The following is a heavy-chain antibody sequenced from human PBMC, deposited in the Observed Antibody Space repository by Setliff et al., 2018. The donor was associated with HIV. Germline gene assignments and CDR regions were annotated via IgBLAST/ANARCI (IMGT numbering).Heavy chain of an antibody. V-gene: IGHV4-39*07. CDR2: IFYTGST. CDR1: GGSISSSTYY. Sequence: SETLSLTCSVSGGSISSSTYYWGWIRQPSGKGLEWIGDIFYTGSTYYNPSLKSRVAISIDTSENQFSLKLTSVTAADTAVYYCAREQFPSQECSGGSRYPKPYYFDYWGQGTLVTVSS. D-gene: IGHD2-15*01. CDR3: AREQFPSQECSGGSRYPKPYYFDY. J-gene: IGHJ4*02.